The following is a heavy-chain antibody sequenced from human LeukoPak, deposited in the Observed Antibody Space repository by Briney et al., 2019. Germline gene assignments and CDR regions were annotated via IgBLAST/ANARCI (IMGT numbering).Heavy chain of an antibody. D-gene: IGHD2-15*01. Sequence: GGSLRLSCAASGFTFSSYGMHWVRQASGKGLEWVAVIWYDGSNKYYADSVKGRFTISRDNSKNTLYLQMNSLRAEDTAVYYCAKADCSGGSCYYSDYWGQGTLVTVSS. CDR2: IWYDGSNK. CDR3: AKADCSGGSCYYSDY. V-gene: IGHV3-33*06. CDR1: GFTFSSYG. J-gene: IGHJ4*02.